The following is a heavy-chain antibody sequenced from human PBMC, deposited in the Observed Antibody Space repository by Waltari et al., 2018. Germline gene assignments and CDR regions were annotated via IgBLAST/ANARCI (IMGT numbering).Heavy chain of an antibody. J-gene: IGHJ4*02. CDR2: NSPICSTS. V-gene: IGHV1-69*13. CDR3: ALGGYDDVSFDY. D-gene: IGHD5-12*01. CDR1: GGPFSSYA. Sequence: QVQLVQSGAEVKTPGSSVQVSCKASGGPFSSYAISWVRQAPVKGLECMGGNSPICSTSNYAQKFQVRVTITANESTSTAYMELSSLRSEDTAVYYCALGGYDDVSFDYWGQGTLVTVSS.